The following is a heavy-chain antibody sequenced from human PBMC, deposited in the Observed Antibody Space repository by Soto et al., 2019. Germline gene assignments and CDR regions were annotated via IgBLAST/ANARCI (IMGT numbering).Heavy chain of an antibody. D-gene: IGHD3-3*01. V-gene: IGHV1-3*01. Sequence: ASVKVSWKSSGFGYFTYAIHWVRQAPGQRLEWMGWINVATGNTRYSQHFQGRVTITRDTSASTAYMELNGLPPADRAIYYCSRGHDDWSDHYFDFRCQAALVTVSS. CDR2: INVATGNT. CDR1: GFGYFTYA. J-gene: IGHJ4*02. CDR3: SRGHDDWSDHYFDF.